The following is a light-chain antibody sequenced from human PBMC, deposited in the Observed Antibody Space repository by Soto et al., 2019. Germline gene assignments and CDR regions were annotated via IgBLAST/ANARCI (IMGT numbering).Light chain of an antibody. Sequence: DIQMTQSPSSLSAFVGDKVTITCRASQGIGNYLAWYQQKPGKVPQLLMYAVSTLQSGVTSRFSGSGSETEFTLTISSLQPEDVATYFCQKYNSAPWTFGQGTKVEIK. J-gene: IGKJ1*01. CDR1: QGIGNY. CDR3: QKYNSAPWT. V-gene: IGKV1-27*01. CDR2: AVS.